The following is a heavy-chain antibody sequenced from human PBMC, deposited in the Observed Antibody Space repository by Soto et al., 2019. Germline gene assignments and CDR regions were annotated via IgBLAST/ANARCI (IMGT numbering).Heavy chain of an antibody. CDR2: IYYTGST. V-gene: IGHV4-39*01. CDR1: GGSISSSDYW. J-gene: IGHJ4*02. Sequence: QLQLQELGPGLVKPAETLSLTCSVSGGSISSSDYWWGWIRQPPGKGLEWIGSIYYTGSTYYNPSLKSRVEISVDTSKNQFSLRLSSVTAADTAVYYCARQIGRGSWSLDHWGQGTLVTVSS. CDR3: ARQIGRGSWSLDH. D-gene: IGHD6-13*01.